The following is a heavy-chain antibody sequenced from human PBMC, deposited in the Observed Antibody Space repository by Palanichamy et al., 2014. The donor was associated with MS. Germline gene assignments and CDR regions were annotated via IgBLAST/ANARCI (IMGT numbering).Heavy chain of an antibody. CDR2: ISSSSSTI. CDR1: GFTFSSYS. D-gene: IGHD3-10*02. CDR3: ASGLERMLRASRSYYYGMDV. J-gene: IGHJ6*02. V-gene: IGHV3-48*02. Sequence: EVQLVESGGGLVQPGGSLRLSCAASGFTFSSYSMNWVRQAPGKGLEWVSYISSSSSTIYYADSVKGRFTISRDNAKNSLYLQMNSLRDEDTAVYYCASGLERMLRASRSYYYGMDVWGQGTTVTVSS.